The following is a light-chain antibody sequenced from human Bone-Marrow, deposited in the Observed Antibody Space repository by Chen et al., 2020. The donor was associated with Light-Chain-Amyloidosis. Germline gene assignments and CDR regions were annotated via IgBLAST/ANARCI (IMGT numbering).Light chain of an antibody. Sequence: SYVLTQPSSVSVAPGQTATIACGGNNIGSTSVQRYPQTPGQAPLLVVYDDSARPSGIPERLAGSNSGNTATLTISRVEAGDEADYYCQVWDRSRDRPVFGGGTKLTVL. V-gene: IGLV3-21*02. CDR1: NIGSTS. J-gene: IGLJ3*02. CDR2: DDS. CDR3: QVWDRSRDRPV.